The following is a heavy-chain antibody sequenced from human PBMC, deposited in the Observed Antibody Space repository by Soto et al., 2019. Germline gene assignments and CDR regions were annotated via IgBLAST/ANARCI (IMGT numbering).Heavy chain of an antibody. J-gene: IGHJ2*01. CDR3: ARGWRRSYFWYFDL. CDR1: GDSISSNNW. V-gene: IGHV4-4*02. Sequence: QVQLQESGPGLVNPSGTLSLTCAVSGDSISSNNWWSWVRQSPGKGLEWIGEMHHVGSTNYNPSLKSRVSISVDKSRNHFSLKLTSVTAADTAVYYCARGWRRSYFWYFDLWGRGTLVAVSS. CDR2: MHHVGST. D-gene: IGHD1-26*01.